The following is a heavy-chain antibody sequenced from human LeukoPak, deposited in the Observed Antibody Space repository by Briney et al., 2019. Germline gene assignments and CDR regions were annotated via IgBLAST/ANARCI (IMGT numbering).Heavy chain of an antibody. D-gene: IGHD1-26*01. CDR2: IQQVRSEK. Sequence: GGSLRLSCAASVFSFSSYWMSTLRQAPGKGREGVENIQQVRSEKYYVDSVKGRFPISRANAKNSLYLQMNSLRAEATAVYYCARVAELTYYFDYWGQGTLVTVSS. J-gene: IGHJ4*02. V-gene: IGHV3-7*02. CDR3: ARVAELTYYFDY. CDR1: VFSFSSYW.